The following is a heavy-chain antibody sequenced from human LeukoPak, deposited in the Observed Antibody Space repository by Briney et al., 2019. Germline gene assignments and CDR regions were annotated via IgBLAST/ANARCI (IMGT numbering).Heavy chain of an antibody. CDR2: VYHNGTP. CDR1: VGSISSGNW. Sequence: KPSETLSLTCAVSVGSISSGNWWSWVRQSPGKGLEWIGEVYHNGTPNYNPSLKSRVTISADTFKNHFSLKLTSVTAADTAVYYCATAPILRGEAGEQYKYGMDVWGQGTTVIVSS. J-gene: IGHJ6*02. CDR3: ATAPILRGEAGEQYKYGMDV. V-gene: IGHV4-4*02. D-gene: IGHD1-1*01.